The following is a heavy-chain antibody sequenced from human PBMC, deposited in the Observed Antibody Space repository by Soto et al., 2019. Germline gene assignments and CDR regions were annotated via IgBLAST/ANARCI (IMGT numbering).Heavy chain of an antibody. CDR3: AKGNGYALEI. Sequence: EVQLVESGGGLVQPGGSLRLSCAASGFTFSSYAMHWVRQAPGKGLEYVSVIRSNGGSTDYANSVKGRFTISRDNSKNTLYLQMGSLTAGDMAVYYCAKGNGYALEIWGQGTMVPVSS. J-gene: IGHJ3*02. D-gene: IGHD4-17*01. CDR2: IRSNGGST. CDR1: GFTFSSYA. V-gene: IGHV3-64*01.